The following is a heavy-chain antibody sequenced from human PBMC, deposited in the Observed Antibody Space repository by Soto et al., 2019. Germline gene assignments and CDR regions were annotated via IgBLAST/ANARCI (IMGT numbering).Heavy chain of an antibody. Sequence: GGSLRLSCAASGFTFSSYDMHWVRQATGKGLEWVSAIGTAGDTYYPGSVKGRFTISRENAKNSLYLQMNSLRAEDTAVYYCAIYFVRGYCGYDSADYYYYYGMYVWGQGTTVTAP. CDR3: AIYFVRGYCGYDSADYYYYYGMYV. J-gene: IGHJ6*02. D-gene: IGHD5-12*01. CDR2: IGTAGDT. V-gene: IGHV3-13*01. CDR1: GFTFSSYD.